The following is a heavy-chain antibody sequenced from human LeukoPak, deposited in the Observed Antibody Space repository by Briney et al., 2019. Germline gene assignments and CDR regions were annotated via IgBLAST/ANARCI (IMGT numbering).Heavy chain of an antibody. D-gene: IGHD3-10*01. Sequence: PSETLSLTCTVSGGSISSNYWSWVRQPPGKGLEWIGYIYYSGITNNNPSLKSRVTISVDTSKNQFSLKLSSVTAADTAAYYCARAYHGSGSFSLLFDPWGQGTLVTVSS. J-gene: IGHJ5*02. CDR1: GGSISSNY. CDR3: ARAYHGSGSFSLLFDP. V-gene: IGHV4-59*01. CDR2: IYYSGIT.